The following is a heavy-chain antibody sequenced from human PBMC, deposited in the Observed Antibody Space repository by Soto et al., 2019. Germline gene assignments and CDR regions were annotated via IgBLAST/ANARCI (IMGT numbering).Heavy chain of an antibody. CDR3: ASGPGYCSSTSCYSSWFDP. J-gene: IGHJ5*02. CDR1: GGSFSGYY. V-gene: IGHV4-34*01. CDR2: INHSGST. Sequence: QVQLQQWGAGLLKPSETLSLTCAVYGGSFSGYYWSWIRQPPGKGLEWIGEINHSGSTNYNPSLKSRVTISVDTSKNQFSLKLSSVTAADTAVYYCASGPGYCSSTSCYSSWFDPWGQGTLVTVSS. D-gene: IGHD2-2*02.